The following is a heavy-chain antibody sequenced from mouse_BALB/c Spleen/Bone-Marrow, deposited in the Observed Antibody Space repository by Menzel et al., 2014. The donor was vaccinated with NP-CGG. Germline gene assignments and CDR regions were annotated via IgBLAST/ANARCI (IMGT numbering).Heavy chain of an antibody. V-gene: IGHV1-67*01. Sequence: QVQLQQSGPELVRPGVSVKISCKGSGYTFTDYAMHWVKQSHAKGLEWIGVINTYSGNTDYNQNFKGKATMTVDKSSSTAFMELARLTYEDSAVYYCAREGYASTAWFAYWGQGTLVTVSA. CDR1: GYTFTDYA. D-gene: IGHD1-1*01. J-gene: IGHJ3*01. CDR2: INTYSGNT. CDR3: AREGYASTAWFAY.